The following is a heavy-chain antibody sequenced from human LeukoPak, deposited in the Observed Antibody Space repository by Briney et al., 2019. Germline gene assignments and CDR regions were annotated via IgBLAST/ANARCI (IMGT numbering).Heavy chain of an antibody. CDR2: TSGTGGST. D-gene: IGHD2-2*01. CDR1: TFTFSTYA. Sequence: GVSLRLSCSASTFTFSTYAMSWVRHAPGKGLEWVSATSGTGGSTYYADSVKGRFTISRDNSKNTLYLQMDSLRAEDTAVYYCALPSLGYCTTTSCPLYYWGQGTLVTVSS. J-gene: IGHJ4*02. V-gene: IGHV3-23*01. CDR3: ALPSLGYCTTTSCPLYY.